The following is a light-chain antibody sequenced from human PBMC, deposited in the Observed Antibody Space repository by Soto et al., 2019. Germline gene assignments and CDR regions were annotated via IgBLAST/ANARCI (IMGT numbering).Light chain of an antibody. Sequence: EIVLTQSPGTLSLSPGERVTLSCRASQRLSKNYLAWYQQKPGQAPRLLIYGASSRATDIPDRFSGSGSGPDITLTISRLEPEDFAVYYCQQYGSSLVYTFGQGTKLALK. J-gene: IGKJ2*01. CDR1: QRLSKNY. CDR3: QQYGSSLVYT. V-gene: IGKV3-20*01. CDR2: GAS.